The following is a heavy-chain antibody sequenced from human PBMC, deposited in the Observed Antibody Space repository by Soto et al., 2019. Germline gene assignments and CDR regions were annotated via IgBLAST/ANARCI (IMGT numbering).Heavy chain of an antibody. V-gene: IGHV4-59*08. Sequence: SETLSLTCTVSGGSISSYYWSWIRQPPGKGLEWIGYIYYSGSTNYNPSLKSRVTISVDTSKNQFSLKLSSVTAADTAVYYCARSYYYGSGSYYTEYPSYGMDVWGQGTTVTVSS. CDR3: ARSYYYGSGSYYTEYPSYGMDV. J-gene: IGHJ6*02. CDR1: GGSISSYY. CDR2: IYYSGST. D-gene: IGHD3-10*01.